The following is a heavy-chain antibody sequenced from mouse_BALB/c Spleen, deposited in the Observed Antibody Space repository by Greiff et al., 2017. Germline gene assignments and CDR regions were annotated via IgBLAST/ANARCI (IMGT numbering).Heavy chain of an antibody. CDR3: TREGGNYVFDY. J-gene: IGHJ2*01. CDR1: GFTFSRYT. D-gene: IGHD2-1*01. CDR2: ISSGGSYT. Sequence: EVKLVESGGGLVKPGGSLKLSCAASGFTFSRYTMSWVRQTPEKRLEWVATISSGGSYTYYPDSVKGRFTISRDNAKNTLYLQMSSLKSEDTAMYYCTREGGNYVFDYWGQGTTLTVSS. V-gene: IGHV5-6-4*01.